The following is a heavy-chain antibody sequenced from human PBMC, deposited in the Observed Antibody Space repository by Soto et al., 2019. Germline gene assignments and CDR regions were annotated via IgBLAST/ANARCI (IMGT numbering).Heavy chain of an antibody. CDR3: AREGSLYVDSVANCVAS. J-gene: IGHJ4*02. Sequence: EVQLVESGGGLVKPGGSLRLSCAASGFTFSSYSMHWVRQAPGKGLEWLSSISSTSRFIYYADSVKGRFTISRDNARNSLYLQMSSLRAEDTAVYYCAREGSLYVDSVANCVASWGQGALVTVSS. V-gene: IGHV3-21*01. CDR2: ISSTSRFI. CDR1: GFTFSSYS. D-gene: IGHD4-17*01.